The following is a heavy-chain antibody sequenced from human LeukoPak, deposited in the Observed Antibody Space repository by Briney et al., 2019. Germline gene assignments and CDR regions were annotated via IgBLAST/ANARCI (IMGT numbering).Heavy chain of an antibody. V-gene: IGHV3-21*01. CDR1: GFTFSSYS. CDR3: ARESGTAQTYTYYFDY. Sequence: PGGSLRLSCAASGFTFSSYSMNWVRQAPGKGLEWVSSISSSSSYIYYADSVKGRFTISRDNAKNSLYLQMNSLRAEDTAVYYCARESGTAQTYTYYFDYWGREPWSPSPQ. CDR2: ISSSSSYI. J-gene: IGHJ4*02. D-gene: IGHD3-16*01.